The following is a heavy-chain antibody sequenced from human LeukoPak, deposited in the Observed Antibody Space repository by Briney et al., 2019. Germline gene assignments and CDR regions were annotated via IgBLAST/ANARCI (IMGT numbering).Heavy chain of an antibody. CDR3: ARVTNFWSGYPRPGYFDY. J-gene: IGHJ4*02. CDR2: VYYSGDT. V-gene: IGHV4-59*08. CDR1: GGSISSYY. Sequence: ASETLSLTCTVSGGSISSYYWSWIRQPPGKGLEWIGYVYYSGDTNYNPSLKSRVTMSLDTSKNQVSLRLSSVTAADTAVYYCARVTNFWSGYPRPGYFDYWGQGTLVTVSS. D-gene: IGHD3-3*01.